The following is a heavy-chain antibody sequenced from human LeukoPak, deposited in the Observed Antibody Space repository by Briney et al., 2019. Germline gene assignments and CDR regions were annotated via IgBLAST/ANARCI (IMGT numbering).Heavy chain of an antibody. Sequence: GGSLRLSCAASGFTISSYAMSWVRQTPGKGLEWVSAISGSGGSTYYADSVKGRFTISRDNSKNTLYLQMNSLRAEDTAVYYCAKTDCGGDCYSVGFDHWGQGTLVTVSS. D-gene: IGHD2-21*02. J-gene: IGHJ4*02. V-gene: IGHV3-23*01. CDR3: AKTDCGGDCYSVGFDH. CDR1: GFTISSYA. CDR2: ISGSGGST.